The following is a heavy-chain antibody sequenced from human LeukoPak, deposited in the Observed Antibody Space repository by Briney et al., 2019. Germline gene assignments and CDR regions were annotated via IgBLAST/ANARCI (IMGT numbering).Heavy chain of an antibody. CDR3: ASKKWLQTPGNFYYYGMDV. D-gene: IGHD3-22*01. V-gene: IGHV1-69*01. CDR1: GGTFSSYA. Sequence: GSSVKVSCKASGGTFSSYAISWVRQAPGQGLEWMGGIIPIFGTANYAQKFQGRVTITADESTSTAYMELSSLRSEDTAVYYCASKKWLQTPGNFYYYGMDVWGQGTTVTVSS. J-gene: IGHJ6*02. CDR2: IIPIFGTA.